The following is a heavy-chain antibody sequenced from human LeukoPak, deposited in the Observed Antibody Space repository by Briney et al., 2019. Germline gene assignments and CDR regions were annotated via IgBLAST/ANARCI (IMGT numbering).Heavy chain of an antibody. J-gene: IGHJ4*02. CDR3: ARDWGAWELDY. V-gene: IGHV3-30*02. D-gene: IGHD1-26*01. CDR1: GFTFRTYA. CDR2: IRYDGTNQ. Sequence: GGSLRLSCAASGFTFRTYAMHWVRQTPDKGLEWVAFIRYDGTNQFYAESVKGRFTISRDNSNNTVYLHMDSLRPEDTAVYYCARDWGAWELDYWGQGTLVTVSS.